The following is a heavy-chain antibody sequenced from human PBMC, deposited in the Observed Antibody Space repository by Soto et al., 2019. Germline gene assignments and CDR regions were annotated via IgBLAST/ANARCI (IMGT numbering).Heavy chain of an antibody. V-gene: IGHV4-59*01. Sequence: SETLSLTCTVSGGSISSYYWSWIRQPPGKGLEWIGYIYCSGSTNYNPSLKSRVTISVDTSKNQFSLKLSSVTAADTAVYYCARMGIAVAVWFDPWGQGTLVTVSS. CDR1: GGSISSYY. J-gene: IGHJ5*02. CDR3: ARMGIAVAVWFDP. D-gene: IGHD6-19*01. CDR2: IYCSGST.